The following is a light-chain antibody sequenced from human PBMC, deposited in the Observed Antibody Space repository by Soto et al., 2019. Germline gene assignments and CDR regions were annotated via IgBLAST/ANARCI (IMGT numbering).Light chain of an antibody. CDR2: DAS. V-gene: IGKV1-33*01. CDR1: QDITNY. CDR3: QHYDHLPIT. J-gene: IGKJ5*01. Sequence: DLQMTQSPSSLSASVGDRDTITCQASQDITNYLNWYQQKPGKAPRLLLYDASSLETGVPSRFSGSGSGTDFTFTISSLQPEDIATYYCQHYDHLPITFGQGTRLEIK.